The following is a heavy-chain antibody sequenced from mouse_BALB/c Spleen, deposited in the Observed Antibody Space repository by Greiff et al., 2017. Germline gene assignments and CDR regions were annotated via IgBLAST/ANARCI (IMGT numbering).Heavy chain of an antibody. V-gene: IGHV5-9-3*01. CDR3: ARHSTMITWYFDV. Sequence: EVMLVESGGGLVKPGGSLKLSCAASGFTFSSYAMSWVRQTPEKRLEWVATISSGGSYTYYPDSVKGRFTISRDNAKNTLYLQMSSLRSEDTAMYYCARHSTMITWYFDVWGAGTTVTVSS. CDR2: ISSGGSYT. J-gene: IGHJ1*01. D-gene: IGHD2-4*01. CDR1: GFTFSSYA.